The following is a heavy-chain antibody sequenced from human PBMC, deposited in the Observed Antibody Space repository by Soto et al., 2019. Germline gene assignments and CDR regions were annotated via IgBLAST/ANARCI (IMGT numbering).Heavy chain of an antibody. J-gene: IGHJ4*02. CDR1: GFTFSSYA. CDR3: AKDAVSGDGLWLVSY. D-gene: IGHD4-17*01. CDR2: ILGHGRDT. V-gene: IGHV3-64*04. Sequence: AGGSLRLSCSASGFTFSSYAMHWVRQAPGKGLEYVSGILGHGRDTYYADSVKGRFTISRDNSKNTLYLQMTSLRVEDTALYYCAKDAVSGDGLWLVSYWGQGTPVTVS.